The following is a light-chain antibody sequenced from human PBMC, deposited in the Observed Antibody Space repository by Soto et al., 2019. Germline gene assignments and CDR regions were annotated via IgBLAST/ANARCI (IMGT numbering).Light chain of an antibody. CDR2: GAS. V-gene: IGKV3-20*01. CDR1: QSISSSY. J-gene: IGKJ1*01. CDR3: QQYGSSSWT. Sequence: EIVLTQSPGTLSLSPGKRATLSCRAIQSISSSYLAWYQQRPGQAPRLLIYGASSRATGIPDRFSGSGSGTEFTLTISRLEPEDFAVYYCQQYGSSSWTFGQGTKVEIK.